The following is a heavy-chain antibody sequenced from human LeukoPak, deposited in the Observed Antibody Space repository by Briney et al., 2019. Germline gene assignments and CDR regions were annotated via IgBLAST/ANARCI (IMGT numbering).Heavy chain of an antibody. CDR3: TTERSLLWFGELPDY. CDR1: GFTFSNAW. CDR2: IKSKTDGGTT. J-gene: IGHJ4*02. D-gene: IGHD3-10*01. Sequence: PGGSLRLSCAASGFTFSNAWMSWVRQAPGKGLEWVGRIKSKTDGGTTDYAAPVKGRFTISRDDSKNTLYLQMNSLKTEDTAVYYCTTERSLLWFGELPDYWGQGTLVTVSS. V-gene: IGHV3-15*01.